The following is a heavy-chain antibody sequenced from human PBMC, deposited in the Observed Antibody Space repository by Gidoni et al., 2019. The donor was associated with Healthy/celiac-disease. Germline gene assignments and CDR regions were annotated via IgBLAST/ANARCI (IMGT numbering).Heavy chain of an antibody. D-gene: IGHD3-22*01. CDR3: ARYYYDSSGYYLRGSFDY. CDR2: IDWDDDK. CDR1: GFSLSTSGMC. Sequence: QVTLRESGPALVKPTQTLTLTCTFSGFSLSTSGMCVSWIRQPPGKALEWLARIDWDDDKYYSTSLKTRLTISKDTSKNQVVLTMTNMDPVDTATYYCARYYYDSSGYYLRGSFDYWGQGTLVTVSS. V-gene: IGHV2-70*15. J-gene: IGHJ4*02.